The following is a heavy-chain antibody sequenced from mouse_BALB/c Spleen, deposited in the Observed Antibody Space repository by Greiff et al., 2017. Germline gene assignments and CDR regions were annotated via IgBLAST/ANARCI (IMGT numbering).Heavy chain of an antibody. CDR1: GYSITSDYA. CDR3: ARLYDGYSYYAMDY. Sequence: EVKLMESGPGLVKPSQSLSLTCTVTGYSITSDYAWNWIRQFPGNKLEWMGYISYSGSTSYNPSLKSRISITRDTSKNQFFLQLNSVTTEDTATYYCARLYDGYSYYAMDYWGQGTSVTVSS. J-gene: IGHJ4*01. CDR2: ISYSGST. D-gene: IGHD2-3*01. V-gene: IGHV3-2*02.